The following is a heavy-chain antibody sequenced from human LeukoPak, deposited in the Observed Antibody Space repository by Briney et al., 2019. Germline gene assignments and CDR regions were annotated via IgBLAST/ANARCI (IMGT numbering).Heavy chain of an antibody. CDR2: ISAYNGNT. CDR3: ARDGIAAAASYYYYGMDV. J-gene: IGHJ6*02. Sequence: ASVTVSCKASGYTFTSYGISWVRQAPGQGLEWMGWISAYNGNTNYAQKLQGRVTMTTDTSTSTAYMELRSLRSDDTAVYYCARDGIAAAASYYYYGMDVWGQGTTVTVSS. CDR1: GYTFTSYG. V-gene: IGHV1-18*01. D-gene: IGHD6-13*01.